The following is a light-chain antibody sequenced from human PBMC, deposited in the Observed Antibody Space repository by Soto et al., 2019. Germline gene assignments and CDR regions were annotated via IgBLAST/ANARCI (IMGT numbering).Light chain of an antibody. J-gene: IGLJ2*01. V-gene: IGLV1-47*01. Sequence: QSVLPQPPSASGTPGQRVTISCSGSSSNIGSNYVYWYQQLPGTAPKLVIYRNNQRPSGVPDRFSGSKSGTSASLAISGLRSEDEADYYCSTWDDSLSGVIFGGGTKVTVL. CDR2: RNN. CDR3: STWDDSLSGVI. CDR1: SSNIGSNY.